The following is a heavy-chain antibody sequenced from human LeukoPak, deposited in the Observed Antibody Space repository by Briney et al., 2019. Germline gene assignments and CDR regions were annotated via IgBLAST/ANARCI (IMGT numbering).Heavy chain of an antibody. Sequence: SETLSLTCTVSGGSISSYYWSWIRQPAGKGLEWIGRIYTSGSTNYNPSLKSRVTMSVDTSKNQFSLKLSSVTAADTAVYYCALNYCSSTSCYPSDWGQGTLVTVSS. D-gene: IGHD2-2*01. CDR3: ALNYCSSTSCYPSD. J-gene: IGHJ4*02. CDR2: IYTSGST. CDR1: GGSISSYY. V-gene: IGHV4-4*07.